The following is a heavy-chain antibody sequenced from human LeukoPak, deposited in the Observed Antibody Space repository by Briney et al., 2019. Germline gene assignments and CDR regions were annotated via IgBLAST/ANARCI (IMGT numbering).Heavy chain of an antibody. D-gene: IGHD2-2*01. CDR1: GYTFTSYG. Sequence: ASVKVSCKASGYTFTSYGIGWVRQAPGQGLEWMGWISAYNGNTNYAQKLQGRVTMTTDTSTSTAYMELRSLRSDDTAVYYCARGVIVVVPAATAEPMDVWGKGTTVTVSS. J-gene: IGHJ6*04. CDR3: ARGVIVVVPAATAEPMDV. CDR2: ISAYNGNT. V-gene: IGHV1-18*01.